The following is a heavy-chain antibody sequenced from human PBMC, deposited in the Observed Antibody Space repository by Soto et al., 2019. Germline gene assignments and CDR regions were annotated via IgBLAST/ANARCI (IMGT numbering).Heavy chain of an antibody. CDR3: AKPYYDFWSGYPQPEYYFDY. V-gene: IGHV3-30*18. CDR2: ISYDGSNK. Sequence: QVQLVESGGGVVQPGRSLRLSCAASGFTFSSYGMHWVRQAPGKGLEWVAVISYDGSNKYYADSVKGRFTISRDNSKNTXYXLMNSLRAEDTAVYYCAKPYYDFWSGYPQPEYYFDYWGQGTLVTVSS. J-gene: IGHJ4*02. D-gene: IGHD3-3*01. CDR1: GFTFSSYG.